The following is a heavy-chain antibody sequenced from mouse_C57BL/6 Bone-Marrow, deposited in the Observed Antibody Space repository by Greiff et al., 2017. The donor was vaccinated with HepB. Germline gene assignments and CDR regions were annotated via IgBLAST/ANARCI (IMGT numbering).Heavy chain of an antibody. D-gene: IGHD2-4*01. Sequence: VQLKESGGGLVKPGGSLKLSCAASGFTFSDYGMHWVRQAPEKGLEWVAYISSGSSTIYYADTVKGRFTISRDNAKNTLFLQMTSLRSEDTAMYYCARPDYDPFAYWGQGTLVTVSA. CDR3: ARPDYDPFAY. CDR2: ISSGSSTI. V-gene: IGHV5-17*01. CDR1: GFTFSDYG. J-gene: IGHJ3*01.